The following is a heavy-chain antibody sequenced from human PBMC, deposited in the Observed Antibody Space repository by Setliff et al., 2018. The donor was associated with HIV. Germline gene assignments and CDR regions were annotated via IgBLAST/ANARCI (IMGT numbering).Heavy chain of an antibody. D-gene: IGHD2-21*01. CDR1: GFNFAAYA. Sequence: GESLKISCAASGFNFAAYAMSWVRQAPGKGLEWVSGMNWNGDALGYADAVKGRFTISRDNAKKSLYLQMNSLRAEDTAVYFCARARPQAIDDTYYYYMDVWGKGTTVTVSS. V-gene: IGHV3-20*04. J-gene: IGHJ6*03. CDR3: ARARPQAIDDTYYYYMDV. CDR2: MNWNGDAL.